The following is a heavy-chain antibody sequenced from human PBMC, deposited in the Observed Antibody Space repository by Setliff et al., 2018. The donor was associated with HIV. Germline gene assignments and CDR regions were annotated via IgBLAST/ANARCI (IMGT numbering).Heavy chain of an antibody. J-gene: IGHJ4*02. V-gene: IGHV3-15*01. Sequence: GGSLRLSCAASGFTFSGAWMSWVRQAPGKGLEWVARIKSRKDGGTMEYAAPVKGRFIISRDDAKNTLSLQMNSLKTEDTAVYYCTKGTRYSGFWGQG. CDR3: TKGTRYSGF. CDR1: GFTFSGAW. D-gene: IGHD6-13*01. CDR2: IKSRKDGGTM.